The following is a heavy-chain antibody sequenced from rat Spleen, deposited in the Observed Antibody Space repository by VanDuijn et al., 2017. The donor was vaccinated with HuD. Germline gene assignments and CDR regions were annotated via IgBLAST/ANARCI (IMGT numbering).Heavy chain of an antibody. CDR3: ARASFDY. Sequence: QVQLKESGPGLVQPSQTLSLTCTVSGFSLSNYGVIWVRQPPGKGLEWMGGIWGDGSTNYNSGLKSRLSISRDTSKSQVFLKMNSLQTEDTAMYFCARASFDYWGQGVMVTVSS. J-gene: IGHJ2*01. CDR2: IWGDGST. CDR1: GFSLSNYG. V-gene: IGHV2-13*01.